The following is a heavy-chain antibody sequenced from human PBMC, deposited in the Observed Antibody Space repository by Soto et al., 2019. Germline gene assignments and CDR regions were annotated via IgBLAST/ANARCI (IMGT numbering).Heavy chain of an antibody. CDR3: ARQIYDSDTGPNFQYYFDS. D-gene: IGHD3-22*01. CDR1: GYSFAGYW. Sequence: GESLKISCKGSGYSFAGYWITWVRQKPGKGLEWIGRIDPSDSQTYYSPSFRGHVTISVTKSITTVFLQWSSLRASGTAMYYCARQIYDSDTGPNFQYYFDSWGQGTPVTVS. CDR2: IDPSDSQT. J-gene: IGHJ4*02. V-gene: IGHV5-10-1*01.